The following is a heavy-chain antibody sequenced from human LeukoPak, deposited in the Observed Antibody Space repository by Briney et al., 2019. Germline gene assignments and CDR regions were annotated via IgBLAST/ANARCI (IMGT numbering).Heavy chain of an antibody. CDR2: ISYHGSDQ. CDR3: AKDFWSATYYFDY. Sequence: GRSLRLSCAASGFTFSSYGIHWVRQAPGKGLEWVAAISYHGSDQFYADSVEGRFTVSRDNSKNTLYLQMNSLRPEDTAVYYCAKDFWSATYYFDYWGQGTLVTVSS. V-gene: IGHV3-30*18. CDR1: GFTFSSYG. D-gene: IGHD3-3*01. J-gene: IGHJ4*02.